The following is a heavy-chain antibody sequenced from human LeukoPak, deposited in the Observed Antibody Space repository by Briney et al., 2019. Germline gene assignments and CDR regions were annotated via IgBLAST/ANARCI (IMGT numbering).Heavy chain of an antibody. Sequence: SVTVSCKASGGTFSSYAISWVRQAPGQGLEWMGGIIPIFGTANYAQKFQGRVTITTDESTSTAYMELSSLRSEDTAVYYSARTDSSSSEYFQHWGQGTLVTVSS. CDR2: IIPIFGTA. D-gene: IGHD6-6*01. J-gene: IGHJ1*01. V-gene: IGHV1-69*05. CDR3: ARTDSSSSEYFQH. CDR1: GGTFSSYA.